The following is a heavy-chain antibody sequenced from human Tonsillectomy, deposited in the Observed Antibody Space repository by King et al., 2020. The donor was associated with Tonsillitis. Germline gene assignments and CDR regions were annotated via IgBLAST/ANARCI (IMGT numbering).Heavy chain of an antibody. D-gene: IGHD5-18*01. CDR2: ISGSSDDT. J-gene: IGHJ4*02. V-gene: IGHV3-11*06. Sequence: HVQLVESGGGLVWPGGSLRLSCAASGFTSSDYYINWVRQAPGKGLEWISYISGSSDDTNYADSVTGRFIIWRDNAKNTVYLHMNSLRAEDTAVYYCARDYHGVKGYGHWGQGTLVTVSS. CDR1: GFTSSDYY. CDR3: ARDYHGVKGYGH.